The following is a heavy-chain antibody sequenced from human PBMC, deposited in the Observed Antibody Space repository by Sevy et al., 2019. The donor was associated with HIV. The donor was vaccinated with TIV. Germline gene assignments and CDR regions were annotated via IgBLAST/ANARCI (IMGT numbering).Heavy chain of an antibody. Sequence: GSLRLSCAASGFTFSSYGMHWVRQAPGKGLEWVAVIWYDGSNKYYADSVKGRFTISRDNSKNTLYLQMNSLRAEDTAVYYCARDQGYSNYGETEDYYYYGMDVWGQGTTVTVSS. V-gene: IGHV3-33*01. CDR3: ARDQGYSNYGETEDYYYYGMDV. J-gene: IGHJ6*02. CDR1: GFTFSSYG. D-gene: IGHD4-4*01. CDR2: IWYDGSNK.